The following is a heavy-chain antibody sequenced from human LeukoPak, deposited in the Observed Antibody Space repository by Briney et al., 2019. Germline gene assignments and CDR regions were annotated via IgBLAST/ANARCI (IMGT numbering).Heavy chain of an antibody. CDR2: INHSGST. Sequence: KASETLSLTCAVYGGSFSGYYWSWIRQPPGKGLEWIGEINHSGSTNYNPSLKSRVTISVDTSKNQFSLKLSSVTAADTAVYYCATRVYDRSGYYFDYWGQGTLVTVSS. CDR1: GGSFSGYY. V-gene: IGHV4-34*01. D-gene: IGHD3-22*01. CDR3: ATRVYDRSGYYFDY. J-gene: IGHJ4*02.